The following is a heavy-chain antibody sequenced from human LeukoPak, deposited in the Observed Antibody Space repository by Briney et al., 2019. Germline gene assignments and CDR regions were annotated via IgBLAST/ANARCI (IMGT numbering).Heavy chain of an antibody. CDR3: ARGAYYDFWSGPPMGLDP. D-gene: IGHD3-3*01. CDR1: GSSISSYY. Sequence: SETLSLTCTVSGSSISSYYWSWIRQPPGKGLEWIGYIYYSGSTNYNPSLKSRVTISVDTSKNQFSLKLSSVTAADTAVYYCARGAYYDFWSGPPMGLDPWGQGTLVTVSS. J-gene: IGHJ5*02. CDR2: IYYSGST. V-gene: IGHV4-59*01.